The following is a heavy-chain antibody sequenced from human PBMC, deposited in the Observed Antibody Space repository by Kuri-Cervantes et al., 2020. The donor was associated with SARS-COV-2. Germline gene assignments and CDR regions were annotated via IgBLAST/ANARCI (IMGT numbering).Heavy chain of an antibody. J-gene: IGHJ4*02. CDR1: GDSVSSNSAA. Sequence: SETLSLTCAISGDSVSSNSAAWNWIRQSPSRGLEWLGKTYYRSKWYNDYAVSVKSRITINPDTSKNQFSLQLNSVTPEDTAVYYCGGSLEWLLYGASVDYWGQGTLVTVSS. V-gene: IGHV6-1*01. D-gene: IGHD3-3*01. CDR3: GGSLEWLLYGASVDY. CDR2: TYYRSKWYN.